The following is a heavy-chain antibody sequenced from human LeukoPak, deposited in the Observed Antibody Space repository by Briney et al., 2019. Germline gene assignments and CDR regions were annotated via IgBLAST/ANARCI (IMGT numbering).Heavy chain of an antibody. Sequence: GESLKISCKGSGYSFTNYWIGWVRQMPGKGLGWMGIIYPGDSDTRYSPSFQGQVTIAADKSISTAYLQWSSLKASDTAMYYCARTQSSRRQSIFDFWGQGTLVTVSS. CDR1: GYSFTNYW. D-gene: IGHD3-3*02. V-gene: IGHV5-51*01. CDR3: ARTQSSRRQSIFDF. CDR2: IYPGDSDT. J-gene: IGHJ4*02.